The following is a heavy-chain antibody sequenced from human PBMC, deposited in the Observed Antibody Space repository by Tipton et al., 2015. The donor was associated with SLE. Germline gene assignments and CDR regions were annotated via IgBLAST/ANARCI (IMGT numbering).Heavy chain of an antibody. CDR2: IYSSGST. CDR3: AREEGDYYNYAWFDP. Sequence: TLSLTCAVSGGSISSHYWSWIRQSPGTGLEWIGYIYSSGSTNYNPSLRSRVTMSLDTSKNQFSLKLSSVTAADTAVYYCAREEGDYYNYAWFDPWGQGTLVTVSS. D-gene: IGHD2-21*02. CDR1: GGSISSHY. J-gene: IGHJ5*02. V-gene: IGHV4-4*09.